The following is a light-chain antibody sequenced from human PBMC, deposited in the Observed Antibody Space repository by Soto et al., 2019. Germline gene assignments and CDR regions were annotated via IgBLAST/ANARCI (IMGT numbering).Light chain of an antibody. J-gene: IGKJ2*01. V-gene: IGKV1-17*01. CDR3: LQHNTFPYT. CDR1: QGIRSD. Sequence: DIQMTQSPSSLSASVGDRVTITCRASQGIRSDLGWFQQKPGEAPKRLIYAASTLQSGVPSRFSGSGSGTEFTLTVSSLQPEDFATYYCLQHNTFPYTFGQGTKLEIK. CDR2: AAS.